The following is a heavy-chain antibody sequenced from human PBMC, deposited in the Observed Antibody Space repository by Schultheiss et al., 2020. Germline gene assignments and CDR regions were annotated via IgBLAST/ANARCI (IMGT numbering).Heavy chain of an antibody. D-gene: IGHD7-27*01. Sequence: GSLRLSCTVSGGSISSGGYYWSWIRQHPGKGLEWIGRIYTSGSTNYNPSLKSRVTISVDTSKNQFSLKLSSVTAADTAVYYCARDASNWGPNEYYYYGMDVWGQGTTVTVSS. J-gene: IGHJ6*02. V-gene: IGHV4-61*08. CDR3: ARDASNWGPNEYYYYGMDV. CDR2: IYTSGST. CDR1: GGSISSGGYY.